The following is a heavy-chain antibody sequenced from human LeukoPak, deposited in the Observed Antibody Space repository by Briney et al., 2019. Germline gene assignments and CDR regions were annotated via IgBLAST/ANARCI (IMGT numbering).Heavy chain of an antibody. D-gene: IGHD3-22*01. J-gene: IGHJ4*02. CDR1: GFTFSSYS. CDR3: ARRGISGYYYDY. Sequence: PGGSLRLSCAASGFTFSSYSMNWVRQAPGKGLEWVSSISSSSSYIYYADSVKGRFTISRDNAKNSLYLQMNSLRVEDTAVYYCARRGISGYYYDYWGQGALVTVSS. V-gene: IGHV3-21*04. CDR2: ISSSSSYI.